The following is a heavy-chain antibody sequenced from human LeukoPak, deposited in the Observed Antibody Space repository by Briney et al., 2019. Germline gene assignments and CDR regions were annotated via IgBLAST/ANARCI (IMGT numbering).Heavy chain of an antibody. CDR3: ARVRSYDFWSGLGY. V-gene: IGHV3-30*04. Sequence: GGSLRLSCAASGFTFSNYAMHWVRQAPGKGLEWVAAISDDGRNKYYADSVKGRFTISRDNSKNTLYLQMDSPRIEDTAVYYCARVRSYDFWSGLGYWGQGTLVTVSS. J-gene: IGHJ4*02. D-gene: IGHD3-3*01. CDR2: ISDDGRNK. CDR1: GFTFSNYA.